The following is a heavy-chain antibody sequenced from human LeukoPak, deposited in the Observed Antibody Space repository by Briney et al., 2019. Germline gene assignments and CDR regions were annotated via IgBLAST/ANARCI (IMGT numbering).Heavy chain of an antibody. CDR1: GFTVSNNY. Sequence: GGSLRLSCAASGFTVSNNYMSWVRQAPGKGLDCVSIIFSGGDTSYADSVEGRFTISRDNSKNTLYLQMHSLRAEDTAVYYCAAGIYDVRGYSLDYWGQGALVTVSS. CDR3: AAGIYDVRGYSLDY. J-gene: IGHJ4*02. D-gene: IGHD3-22*01. V-gene: IGHV3-53*01. CDR2: IFSGGDT.